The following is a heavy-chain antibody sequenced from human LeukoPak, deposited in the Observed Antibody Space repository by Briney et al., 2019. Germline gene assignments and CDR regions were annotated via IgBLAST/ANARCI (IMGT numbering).Heavy chain of an antibody. CDR3: AKDWIPYNRVFDCFDF. D-gene: IGHD1-1*01. J-gene: IGHJ4*02. CDR2: IGGGDT. CDR1: GFTFSIHA. V-gene: IGHV3-23*01. Sequence: GGSLRLSCAGSGFTFSIHAMSWVRQAPGKGLEWVSTIGGGDTYYADSVKGRFTISRDDSQRTVHLQMNSLRAEDTALYYCAKDWIPYNRVFDCFDFWGQGTLVTVSS.